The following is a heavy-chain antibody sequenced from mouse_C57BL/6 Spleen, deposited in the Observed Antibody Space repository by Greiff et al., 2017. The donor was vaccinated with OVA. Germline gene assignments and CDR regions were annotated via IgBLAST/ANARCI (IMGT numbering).Heavy chain of an antibody. Sequence: QVQLKQSGAELVRPGASVTLSCKASGYTFTDYEMHWVKQTPVHGLEWIGAIDPETGGTAYNQKFKGKAILTADKSSSTAYMELRSLTSEDSAVYYCTRSHGYLFANWGQGTLVTVSA. J-gene: IGHJ3*01. V-gene: IGHV1-15*01. D-gene: IGHD2-2*01. CDR3: TRSHGYLFAN. CDR1: GYTFTDYE. CDR2: IDPETGGT.